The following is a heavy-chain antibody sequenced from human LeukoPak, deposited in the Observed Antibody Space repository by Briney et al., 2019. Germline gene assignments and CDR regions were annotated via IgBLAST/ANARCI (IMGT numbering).Heavy chain of an antibody. CDR1: GGSISSYY. J-gene: IGHJ4*02. D-gene: IGHD3-22*01. V-gene: IGHV4-4*07. Sequence: SETLSLTCTVSGGSISSYYWSWIRQPAGKGLEWIGRIYTSGSTNYNPSLKSRVTIPVDTSKNQFSLKLTSVTAADTAVYYCARRKYDSSGYYYGAFDYWGQGTLVTVSS. CDR3: ARRKYDSSGYYYGAFDY. CDR2: IYTSGST.